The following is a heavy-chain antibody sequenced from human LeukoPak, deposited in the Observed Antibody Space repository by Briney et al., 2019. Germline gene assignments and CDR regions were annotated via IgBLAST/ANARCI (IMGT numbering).Heavy chain of an antibody. V-gene: IGHV1-2*02. J-gene: IGHJ4*02. CDR3: ARELLRYFDWLLSEGEGLFDY. D-gene: IGHD3-9*01. Sequence: GASVKVSCKASGYTFTGYYMHWVRQAPGQGLEWMGWINPNSGGTNYAQKFQGRVTMTRDTSISTAYMELSRLRSDDTAVYYCARELLRYFDWLLSEGEGLFDYWGQGTLVTVSS. CDR2: INPNSGGT. CDR1: GYTFTGYY.